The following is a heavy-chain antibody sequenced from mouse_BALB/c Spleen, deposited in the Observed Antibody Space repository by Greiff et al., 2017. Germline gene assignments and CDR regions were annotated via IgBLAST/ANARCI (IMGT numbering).Heavy chain of an antibody. CDR1: GFTFSSYA. Sequence: EVQLVESGGGLVKPGGSLKLSCAASGFTFSSYAMSWVRQTPEKRLEWVATISSGGSYTYYPDSVKGRFTISRDNAKNTLYLQMSSLRSEDTAMYYCARHGGYFDYWGQGTTLTVSS. J-gene: IGHJ2*01. CDR3: ARHGGYFDY. D-gene: IGHD1-1*02. CDR2: ISSGGSYT. V-gene: IGHV5-9-3*01.